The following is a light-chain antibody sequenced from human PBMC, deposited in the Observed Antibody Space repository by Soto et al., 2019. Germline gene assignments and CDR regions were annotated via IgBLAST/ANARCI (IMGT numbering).Light chain of an antibody. CDR1: QSVSSSF. Sequence: EIVLTQSPGTLSLSPGEGATLSCRASQSVSSSFLAWYQQKAGQAPRLLIYGASSRATGIPDRFSGSGSGTDFTLTISRLEPEDFAVYYCQQYGSSPPGTFGQGTKLEIK. J-gene: IGKJ2*02. CDR2: GAS. V-gene: IGKV3-20*01. CDR3: QQYGSSPPGT.